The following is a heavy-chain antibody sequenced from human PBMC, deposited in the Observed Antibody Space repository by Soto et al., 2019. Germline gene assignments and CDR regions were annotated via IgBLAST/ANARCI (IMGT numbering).Heavy chain of an antibody. J-gene: IGHJ6*02. Sequence: DSVRGSCKASGYTFTSYYMHWVRQAPGQGLEWMGIINPSGGSTSYAQKFQGRVTMTRDTSTSTVYMELSSLRSEDTAVYYCARGGGGAQWLVNIPGHYYYSGMDFSGQGATVTVSS. CDR3: ARGGGGAQWLVNIPGHYYYSGMDF. V-gene: IGHV1-46*01. CDR1: GYTFTSYY. CDR2: INPSGGST. D-gene: IGHD6-19*01.